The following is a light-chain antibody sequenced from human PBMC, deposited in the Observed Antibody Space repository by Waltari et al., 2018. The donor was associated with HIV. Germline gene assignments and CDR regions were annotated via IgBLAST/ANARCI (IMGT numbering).Light chain of an antibody. Sequence: QSALTQPASVSGSPGQSITISCTGTSSNVGSDDLVSWYQQHPGEAPKLIIYEVTKRPSGVSNRFSGSQSANTASLTISGLQAEDEADYYCCSCPRSGIRYVFGTGTKVTVL. CDR2: EVT. V-gene: IGLV2-23*02. CDR3: CSCPRSGIRYV. CDR1: SSNVGSDDL. J-gene: IGLJ1*01.